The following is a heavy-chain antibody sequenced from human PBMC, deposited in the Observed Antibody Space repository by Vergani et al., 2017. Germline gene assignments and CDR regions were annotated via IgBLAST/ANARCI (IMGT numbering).Heavy chain of an antibody. CDR2: ISGGSGSTYYA. CDR3: AKGFTWYSFDY. CDR1: GFTFSNYA. J-gene: IGHJ4*02. V-gene: IGHV3-23*01. D-gene: IGHD2-8*02. Sequence: EVQVLESGGGLVQPGGSLRLSCAASGFTFSNYAMSWVRKAPGKGLEWVSGISGGSGSTYYAYYADSVKGRFTIARANSKNTLYLQLNSLRAEDTAIYYCAKGFTWYSFDYWGQGTLVTVSA.